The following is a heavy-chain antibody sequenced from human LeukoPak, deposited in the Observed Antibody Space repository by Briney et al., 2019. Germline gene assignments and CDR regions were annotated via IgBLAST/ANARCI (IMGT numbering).Heavy chain of an antibody. Sequence: PGGSLRLSCAASGFTFSSHSLNWVRQAPGKGLEWVSYISSSSSTIYYADSVKGRFTISRDNAKNSLYLQMNSLRAEDTAVYYCAREQYDSLDYWGQGTLVTVSS. CDR2: ISSSSSTI. CDR1: GFTFSSHS. CDR3: AREQYDSLDY. D-gene: IGHD2-21*02. V-gene: IGHV3-48*01. J-gene: IGHJ4*02.